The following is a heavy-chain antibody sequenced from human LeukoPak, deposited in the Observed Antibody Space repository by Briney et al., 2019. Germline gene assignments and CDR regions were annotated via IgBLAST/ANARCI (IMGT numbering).Heavy chain of an antibody. D-gene: IGHD5-18*01. J-gene: IGHJ6*02. CDR2: IYYSGST. CDR3: ARGYGYLDV. CDR1: GGSISSYS. V-gene: IGHV4-59*01. Sequence: KPSETLSLTCTVSGGSISSYSWSWIRQPPGKGLEWIGYIYYSGSTNYNPSLKSRVTISVDTSKNQFSLKLSSVTAADPAVYYCARGYGYLDVWGQGTTVTVSS.